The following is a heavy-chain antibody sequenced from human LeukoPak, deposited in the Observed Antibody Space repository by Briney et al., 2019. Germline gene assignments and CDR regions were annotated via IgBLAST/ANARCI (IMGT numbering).Heavy chain of an antibody. V-gene: IGHV4-34*01. J-gene: IGHJ5*02. CDR1: SGSFSGYS. CDR3: ARNHTGYFDP. D-gene: IGHD5-18*01. CDR2: INHSGST. Sequence: SETLCLTCAVYSGSFSGYSWSWIRQPPGKGLEWIGEINHSGSTNYNLSLKSRVTISVDTSSNQFSLMLSSVTAADTAVYYCARNHTGYFDPWGQGALVTVSS.